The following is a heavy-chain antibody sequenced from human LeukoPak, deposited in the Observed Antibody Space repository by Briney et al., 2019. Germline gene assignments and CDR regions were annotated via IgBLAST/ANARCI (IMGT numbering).Heavy chain of an antibody. CDR1: GYTFSSYD. CDR2: VNPSTGNT. J-gene: IGHJ4*02. Sequence: ASVKASCKASGYTFSSYDINWVRQATGQGLEWMGWVNPSTGNTGYAQKFQGRVTMTRDTSTSTAYMELSSLKSEDTAVYYCARLSETPAFYPGGRYLYLAYWGQGAQVTVSS. D-gene: IGHD2-8*02. V-gene: IGHV1-8*01. CDR3: ARLSETPAFYPGGRYLYLAY.